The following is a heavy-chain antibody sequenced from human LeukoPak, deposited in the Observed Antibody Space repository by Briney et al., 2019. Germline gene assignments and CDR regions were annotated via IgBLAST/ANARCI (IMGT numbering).Heavy chain of an antibody. CDR1: GGSFSGYY. CDR3: ARAIPTYYDILTGYYWAFDI. J-gene: IGHJ3*02. D-gene: IGHD3-9*01. CDR2: INHSGST. V-gene: IGHV4-34*01. Sequence: SETLSLTCAVYGGSFSGYYWSWIRKPPGKGLEWIGEINHSGSTNYNPSLKSRVTISVDTSKNQFSLKLSSVTAADTAVYYCARAIPTYYDILTGYYWAFDIWGQGTMVTVSS.